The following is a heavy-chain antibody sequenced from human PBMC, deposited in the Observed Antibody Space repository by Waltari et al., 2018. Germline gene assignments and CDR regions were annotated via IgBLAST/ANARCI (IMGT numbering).Heavy chain of an antibody. CDR3: ARGITMVRGVYNWFDP. CDR2: IYYSGST. Sequence: QVQLQESGPRLVKPSQTLSLTCTVSGGSISSGGYYWSWIRQHPGKGLEWIGYIYYSGSTYYNPSLKSLVTISVDTSKNQFSLKLSSVTAADTAVYYCARGITMVRGVYNWFDPWGQGTLVTVSS. CDR1: GGSISSGGYY. V-gene: IGHV4-31*01. J-gene: IGHJ5*02. D-gene: IGHD3-10*01.